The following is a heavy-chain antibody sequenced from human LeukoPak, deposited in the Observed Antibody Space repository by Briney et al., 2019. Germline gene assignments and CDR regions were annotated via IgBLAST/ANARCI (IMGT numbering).Heavy chain of an antibody. D-gene: IGHD2-21*02. CDR3: AREQTRGGDLDY. Sequence: GGSLRLSCAASGFTFSSYAMHWVRQAPGKGLEWVALISYDGNNKYYANSVKGRFTISRDNSKNTLYLQMNSLRAEDTAVYYCAREQTRGGDLDYWGQGALVTVSS. V-gene: IGHV3-30*04. CDR2: ISYDGNNK. CDR1: GFTFSSYA. J-gene: IGHJ4*02.